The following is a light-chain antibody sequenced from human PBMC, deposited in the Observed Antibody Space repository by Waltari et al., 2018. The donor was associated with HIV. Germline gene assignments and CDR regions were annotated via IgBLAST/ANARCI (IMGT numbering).Light chain of an antibody. CDR3: TSYTTSTTVI. V-gene: IGLV2-14*01. J-gene: IGLJ2*01. CDR1: SSDVGGYNY. Sequence: QSALTQPASVSGSPGQPTTISCTGTSSDVGGYNYVSWYQHHPGKVPKLVIYEVSNRPSGVSNRFSGSKSGNAASLTISGLQAEDEADYYCTSYTTSTTVIFGGGTKLTVL. CDR2: EVS.